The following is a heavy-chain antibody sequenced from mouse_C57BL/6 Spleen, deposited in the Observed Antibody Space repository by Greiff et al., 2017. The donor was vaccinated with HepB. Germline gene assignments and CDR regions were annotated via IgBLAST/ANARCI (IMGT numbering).Heavy chain of an antibody. CDR1: GYTFTDYN. V-gene: IGHV1-22*01. CDR2: INPNNGGT. D-gene: IGHD1-1*01. CDR3: AGNLADDYGSSYSWFAY. Sequence: EVQLQQSGPELVKPGASVKMSCKASGYTFTDYNMHWVKQSHGKSLEWIGYINPNNGGTSYNQKFKGKATLTVNKSSSTAYMELRSLTSEDSAVYYCAGNLADDYGSSYSWFAYWGQGTLVTVSA. J-gene: IGHJ3*01.